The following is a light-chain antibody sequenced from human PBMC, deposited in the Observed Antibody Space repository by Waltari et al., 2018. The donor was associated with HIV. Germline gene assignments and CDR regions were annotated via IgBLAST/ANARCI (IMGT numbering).Light chain of an antibody. CDR1: QTISSTY. V-gene: IGKV3-20*01. CDR2: GAS. CDR3: QQYIGSPRT. Sequence: EIALTQSPGTLSLSPGERATLSCRASQTISSTYLAWYQQKPGQAHRLLIYGASNRATGIPDRFSGSGSGTDFTLTISSLEPEDCAVYYCQQYIGSPRTFGQGTKVELK. J-gene: IGKJ1*01.